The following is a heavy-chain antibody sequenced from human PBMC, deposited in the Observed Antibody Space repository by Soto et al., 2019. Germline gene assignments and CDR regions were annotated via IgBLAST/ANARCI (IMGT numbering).Heavy chain of an antibody. J-gene: IGHJ6*02. D-gene: IGHD3-3*01. CDR1: GGTFSSYA. CDR3: ARDLLIFGSLRV. V-gene: IGHV1-69*13. Sequence: ASVKVSCKASGGTFSSYAISWVRQAPGQGLEWMGGIIPIFGTANYAQKFQGRVTITADESTSTAYMELSSLRSEDTAVYYCARDLLIFGSLRVWGQGTKVTVSS. CDR2: IIPIFGTA.